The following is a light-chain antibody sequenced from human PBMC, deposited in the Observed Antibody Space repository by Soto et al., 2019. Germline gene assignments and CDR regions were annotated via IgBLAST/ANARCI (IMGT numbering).Light chain of an antibody. V-gene: IGLV2-14*01. CDR2: DVS. Sequence: QSVLTQPASVSGSPGQSITISCTGTSSDVGGYNYVSWYQQHPGKAPKLMIYDVSNWPSGVSNRFSGSKSGNTASLTISGRQAEDEADYYCSSYTNSSPFVFGTGTKLTVI. CDR1: SSDVGGYNY. CDR3: SSYTNSSPFV. J-gene: IGLJ1*01.